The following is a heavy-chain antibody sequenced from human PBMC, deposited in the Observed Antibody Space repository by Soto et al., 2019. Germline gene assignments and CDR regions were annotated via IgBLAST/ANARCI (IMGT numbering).Heavy chain of an antibody. Sequence: EVQLLESGGGLVQPGGSLRLSCAASGFTFSSYAMSWVRQAPGKGLEWVSAISGSGGSTYYADSVKGRFTISRDNSKNTLYLQMNSLRAEDTAVYYCAAQGYSYGHYYYYYGMDVWGQGTTVTVSS. CDR3: AAQGYSYGHYYYYYGMDV. D-gene: IGHD5-18*01. J-gene: IGHJ6*02. CDR2: ISGSGGST. CDR1: GFTFSSYA. V-gene: IGHV3-23*01.